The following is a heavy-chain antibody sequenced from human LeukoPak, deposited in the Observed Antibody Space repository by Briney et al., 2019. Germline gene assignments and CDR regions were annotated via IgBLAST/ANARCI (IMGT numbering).Heavy chain of an antibody. CDR3: AKSSLVTPYDY. J-gene: IGHJ4*02. Sequence: GGSLRLSCAASGFTFSNHGMNWVRQAPGKGLEWVSGISPSGDITYYADSVKGRFTISRDNSKNTLYLEVISLTAEDTAVYYCAKSSLVTPYDYWGQGTLVSVSS. V-gene: IGHV3-23*01. D-gene: IGHD2-15*01. CDR1: GFTFSNHG. CDR2: ISPSGDIT.